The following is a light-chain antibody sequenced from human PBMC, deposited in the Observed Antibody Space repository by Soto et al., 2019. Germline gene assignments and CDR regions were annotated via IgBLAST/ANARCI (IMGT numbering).Light chain of an antibody. CDR2: GNN. J-gene: IGLJ2*01. CDR1: SSNIGSNT. CDR3: AAWDDSLNGRV. Sequence: QSVLTQPPSASGTPGQRVTISCSGSSSNIGSNTVNWYQQLPGTAPKLLISGNNQRPSGVPDRFSGSKSGTSASLAISGLQSEDEAEYYCAAWDDSLNGRVFGGGTKLTVL. V-gene: IGLV1-44*01.